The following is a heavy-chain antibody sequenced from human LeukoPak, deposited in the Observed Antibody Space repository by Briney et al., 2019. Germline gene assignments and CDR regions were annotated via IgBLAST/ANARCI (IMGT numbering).Heavy chain of an antibody. CDR3: ARGPLIAAAGTW. J-gene: IGHJ4*02. CDR2: INQDGTEK. V-gene: IGHV3-7*03. CDR1: GFTFSSYW. Sequence: GRSLRLSCAASGFTFSSYWMSWVRQAPGEGLEWVAKINQDGTEKAYVDSVRGRFTISRDDAKNSLFLQMNSLRAEDTAVYYCARGPLIAAAGTWWGQGTLVTVSS. D-gene: IGHD6-13*01.